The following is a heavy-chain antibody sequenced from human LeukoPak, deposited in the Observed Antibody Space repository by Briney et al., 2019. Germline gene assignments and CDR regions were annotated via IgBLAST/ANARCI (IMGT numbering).Heavy chain of an antibody. J-gene: IGHJ4*02. CDR3: ARGGKSGYYYGY. Sequence: GGSLRPSCAASGFTFSSYEMNWVRQAPGKGLEWVSYISSSGSTIYYADSVKGRFTISRDNSKNMLYLQMNSLRAEDTAVYYCARGGKSGYYYGYWGQGTLVTVSS. V-gene: IGHV3-48*03. CDR1: GFTFSSYE. D-gene: IGHD3-22*01. CDR2: ISSSGSTI.